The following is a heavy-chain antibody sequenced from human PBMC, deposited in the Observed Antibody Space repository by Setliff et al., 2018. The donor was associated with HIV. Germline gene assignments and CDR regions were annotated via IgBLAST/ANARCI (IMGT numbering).Heavy chain of an antibody. Sequence: PGGSLRLSCAASGSTFSDYYMTWIRQAPGKGLEWISYISGTSTYTDYADSVKGRFTISRDNAKKSLYLQMNSLRAEDTAVYLCARARPQAIDDTYYYYMDVWGKGTTVTVSS. V-gene: IGHV3-11*05. CDR3: ARARPQAIDDTYYYYMDV. CDR2: ISGTSTYT. CDR1: GSTFSDYY. J-gene: IGHJ6*03. D-gene: IGHD2-21*01.